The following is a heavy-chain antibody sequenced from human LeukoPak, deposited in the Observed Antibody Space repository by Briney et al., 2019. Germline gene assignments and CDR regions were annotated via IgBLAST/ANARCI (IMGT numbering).Heavy chain of an antibody. Sequence: GRSLRLSCAASGFTLSSYAMSWVRQAPGKGLEWVSAISDSGNTYHADSVKGRFTISRDSSKNTLFLQMNRLRPEDAAVYYCAKAPVTTCRGAFCYPFDYWGLGTLVTVSS. CDR3: AKAPVTTCRGAFCYPFDY. D-gene: IGHD2-15*01. CDR2: ISDSGNT. CDR1: GFTLSSYA. J-gene: IGHJ4*02. V-gene: IGHV3-23*01.